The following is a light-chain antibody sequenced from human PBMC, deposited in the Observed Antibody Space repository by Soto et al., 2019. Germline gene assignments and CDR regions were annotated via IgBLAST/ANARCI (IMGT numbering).Light chain of an antibody. V-gene: IGLV1-40*01. J-gene: IGLJ1*01. CDR3: QSYDSMLCRYV. CDR1: GSNIGAPFP. Sequence: QSVLTQPPSVSGAPGQRVTISCTGGGSNIGAPFPVHWYQQLPGAAPKLLIYYNNNRPSGVPDRFSASKSASSASLAITGLQAEDEADYYCQSYDSMLCRYVFGTGTKVTVL. CDR2: YNN.